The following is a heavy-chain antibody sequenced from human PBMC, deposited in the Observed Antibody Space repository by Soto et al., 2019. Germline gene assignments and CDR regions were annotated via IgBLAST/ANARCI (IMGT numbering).Heavy chain of an antibody. CDR2: ISSSGSTI. J-gene: IGHJ4*02. Sequence: PGGSLRLSCAASGFTFSDYYMSWIRQAPGKGLEWVSYISSSGSTIYYADSVKGRFTISRDNAKNSLYLQMNSLRAEDTAVYYCARVFDDFWSGYYYFDYWGQGTLVTVSS. CDR1: GFTFSDYY. CDR3: ARVFDDFWSGYYYFDY. V-gene: IGHV3-11*01. D-gene: IGHD3-3*01.